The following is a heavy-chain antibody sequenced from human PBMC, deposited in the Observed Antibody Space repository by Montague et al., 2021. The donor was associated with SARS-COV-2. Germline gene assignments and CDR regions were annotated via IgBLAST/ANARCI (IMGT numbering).Heavy chain of an antibody. CDR2: ISKNGDRT. Sequence: SLRLSCAASGFTFDDYAMHWVRQAPGKGLEWVSLISKNGDRTYYADSVKGRLTISRDNSKNSLYLQMNSQRIEDSALYYCAKGHLEYCSGGTCYSVGMDVWGQGTTVTVSS. CDR3: AKGHLEYCSGGTCYSVGMDV. J-gene: IGHJ6*01. D-gene: IGHD2-15*01. CDR1: GFTFDDYA. V-gene: IGHV3-43*02.